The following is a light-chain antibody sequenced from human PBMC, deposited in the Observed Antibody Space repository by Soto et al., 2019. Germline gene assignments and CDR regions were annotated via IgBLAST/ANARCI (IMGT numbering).Light chain of an antibody. CDR2: SVD. J-gene: IGLJ1*01. CDR1: TGAVSSGNF. Sequence: QAVVTQEPSVTVSPGGTVTLTCASATGAVSSGNFPSWFQQKPGQPPRVLIYSVDSKHSWTPARFSGSLVEGKAALTLSRDKHEKEAEDYCRLYYGREGGFGAGTKVTGL. V-gene: IGLV7-43*01. CDR3: RLYYGREGG.